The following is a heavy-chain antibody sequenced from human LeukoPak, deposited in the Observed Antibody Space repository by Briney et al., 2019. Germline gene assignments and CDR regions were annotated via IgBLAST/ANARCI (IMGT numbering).Heavy chain of an antibody. V-gene: IGHV3-30*03. CDR1: GFTFSSYS. CDR3: AEWELLPTADY. Sequence: GGSLRLSCAASGFTFSSYSMNWVRQAPGKGLEWVAVISYDGSNKYYADSVKGRFTISRDNSKNTLYLQMNSLRDDDTALYYCAEWELLPTADYWGQGTLVTVSS. D-gene: IGHD1-26*01. J-gene: IGHJ4*02. CDR2: ISYDGSNK.